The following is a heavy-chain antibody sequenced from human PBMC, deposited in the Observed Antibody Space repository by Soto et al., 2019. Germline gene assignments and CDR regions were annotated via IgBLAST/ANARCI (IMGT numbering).Heavy chain of an antibody. CDR3: ARFCSSSLCYAAFDY. V-gene: IGHV1-3*01. J-gene: IGHJ4*02. D-gene: IGHD2-2*01. CDR2: INAGNGAT. Sequence: QVQLVQSGAEVRKPGASVKVSCKASGYTFTSFAINWVRQAPGQRLEWVGWINAGNGATTYSQNFQGRVTITRDTSANSASMELRSLRSADTAVFYCARFCSSSLCYAAFDYWGQGTLVTVSS. CDR1: GYTFTSFA.